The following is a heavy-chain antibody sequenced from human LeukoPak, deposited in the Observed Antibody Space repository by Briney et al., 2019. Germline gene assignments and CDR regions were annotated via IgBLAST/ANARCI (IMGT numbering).Heavy chain of an antibody. D-gene: IGHD4-17*01. Sequence: PSETLSLTCTVSGYSISSAYYWGWIRQPPGKGLEWIGSIYHSGSTYYNPSLKSRVTISVDTSKNQFSLKLSSVTAADTAVYYCARGPYGMLDYWGQGTLVTVSS. CDR1: GYSISSAYY. V-gene: IGHV4-38-2*02. CDR3: ARGPYGMLDY. J-gene: IGHJ4*02. CDR2: IYHSGST.